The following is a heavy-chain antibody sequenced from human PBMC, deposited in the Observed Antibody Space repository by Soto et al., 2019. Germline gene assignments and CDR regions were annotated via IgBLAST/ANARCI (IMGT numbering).Heavy chain of an antibody. J-gene: IGHJ3*02. CDR1: GYSFTSYW. Sequence: VESLKISCNGSGYSFTSYWIGWVRQMPGKGLEWMGIIYPGDSDTRYSPSFQGQVTISADKSISTAYLQWSSLKASDTAMYYCARPDSSSWYLAFDIWGQGTMVTVSS. V-gene: IGHV5-51*01. CDR3: ARPDSSSWYLAFDI. CDR2: IYPGDSDT. D-gene: IGHD6-13*01.